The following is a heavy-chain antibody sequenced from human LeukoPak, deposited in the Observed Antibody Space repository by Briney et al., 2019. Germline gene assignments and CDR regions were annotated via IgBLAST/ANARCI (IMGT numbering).Heavy chain of an antibody. CDR1: GFTVSSNY. Sequence: PGGSLRLSCAASGFTVSSNYMSWIRQAPGKGLEWVSVIYSGGSTYYADSVKGRFTISRDNSKNTLYLQLNSLRAEDTAVYYCAGGLIQLWLLDYWGQGTLVTVSS. D-gene: IGHD5-18*01. CDR3: AGGLIQLWLLDY. CDR2: IYSGGST. J-gene: IGHJ4*02. V-gene: IGHV3-66*01.